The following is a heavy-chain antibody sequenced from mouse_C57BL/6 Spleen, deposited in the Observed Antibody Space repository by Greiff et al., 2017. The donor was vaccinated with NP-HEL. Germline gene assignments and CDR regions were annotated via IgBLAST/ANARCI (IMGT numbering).Heavy chain of an antibody. CDR2: ISSGSSTI. V-gene: IGHV5-17*01. J-gene: IGHJ4*01. CDR1: GFTFSDYG. D-gene: IGHD1-1*01. Sequence: EVQLVESGGGLVKPGGSLKLSCAASGFTFSDYGMHWVRQAPEKGLEWVAYISSGSSTIYYADTVKGRFTISRDNAKNTLFLQMTSLRSEDTAMYYCARGYYGSSPYYYAMDYWGQRTSVTVSS. CDR3: ARGYYGSSPYYYAMDY.